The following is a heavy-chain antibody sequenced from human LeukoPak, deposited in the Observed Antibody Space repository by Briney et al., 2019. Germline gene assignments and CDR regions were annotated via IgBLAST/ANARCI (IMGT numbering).Heavy chain of an antibody. CDR2: IRYDGSNE. CDR3: AKDATAGFSSTEAMDY. D-gene: IGHD6-13*01. V-gene: IGHV3-30*02. CDR1: GFTFSNYG. J-gene: IGHJ4*02. Sequence: GGSLRLSCAASGFTFSNYGMHWARQAPGKGLEWVTFIRYDGSNEYYADSVKGRFTISRDNSKNTLYLQMNSLRAEDTALYYCAKDATAGFSSTEAMDYWGQGTLVTVSS.